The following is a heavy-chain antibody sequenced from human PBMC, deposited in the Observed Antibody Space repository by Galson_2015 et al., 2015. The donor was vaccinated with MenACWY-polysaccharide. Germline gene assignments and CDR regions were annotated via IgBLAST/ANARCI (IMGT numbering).Heavy chain of an antibody. CDR1: GFTFSTHA. V-gene: IGHV3-30*04. Sequence: SLRLSCAASGFTFSTHAMHWVRQAPGKGLDWVAYISDDGFSTHYADSVKGRFTISRDNSKNTLYLQIKSLRVEDSGVFYCVKEADSFDVWGQGTMVPVSS. CDR3: VKEADSFDV. D-gene: IGHD3/OR15-3a*01. CDR2: ISDDGFST. J-gene: IGHJ3*01.